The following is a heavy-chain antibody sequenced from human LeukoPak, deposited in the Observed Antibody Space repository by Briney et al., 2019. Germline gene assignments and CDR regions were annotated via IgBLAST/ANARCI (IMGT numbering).Heavy chain of an antibody. CDR3: ARGSSPFDY. D-gene: IGHD2-15*01. Sequence: SETLSLTCAVYGGSFSGYYWSWIRQPPGKGLEWIGEINHSGSTNYNPSLKSRVTISVDTSKNQFSLKLSSVTAADTAVYYCARGSSPFDYWGQGTLVTVSS. J-gene: IGHJ4*02. CDR1: GGSFSGYY. CDR2: INHSGST. V-gene: IGHV4-34*01.